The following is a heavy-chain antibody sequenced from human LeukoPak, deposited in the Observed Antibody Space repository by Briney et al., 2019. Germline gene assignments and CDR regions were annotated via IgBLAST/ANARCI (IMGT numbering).Heavy chain of an antibody. CDR3: ARFDSRRKNFDY. D-gene: IGHD3-22*01. CDR1: GDSVSNNNTA. Sequence: SQTLSLTCVISGDSVSNNNTAWNRIRQSPSRGLEWLGRTYYRSKWNTDYAVSVKSRITINPDTSKNQFSLQLKSVTPEDTAVYYCARFDSRRKNFDYWGQGTLLTVSS. CDR2: TYYRSKWNT. J-gene: IGHJ4*02. V-gene: IGHV6-1*01.